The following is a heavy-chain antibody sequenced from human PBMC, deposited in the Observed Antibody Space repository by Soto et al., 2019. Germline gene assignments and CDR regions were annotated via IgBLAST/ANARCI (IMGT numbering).Heavy chain of an antibody. Sequence: PGGSLRLSCAASGFTFSSYAMSWVRQAPGKGLEWVSAISGSGGSTYYADSVKGRFTISRDNSKNTLYLQMNSLRAEDTAVYYCAKDLAHYGDYSDYYYMDVWGKGTTVTVSS. V-gene: IGHV3-23*01. CDR2: ISGSGGST. J-gene: IGHJ6*03. CDR1: GFTFSSYA. CDR3: AKDLAHYGDYSDYYYMDV. D-gene: IGHD4-17*01.